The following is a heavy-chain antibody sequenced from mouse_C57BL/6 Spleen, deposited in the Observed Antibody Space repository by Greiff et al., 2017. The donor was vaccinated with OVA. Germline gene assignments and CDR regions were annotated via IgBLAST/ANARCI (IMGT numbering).Heavy chain of an antibody. Sequence: EVKLMESAGGLVQPGSSMKLSCTASGFTFSDYYMAWVRQVPEKGLEWVANINYDGSSTYYLDSLKSRFIISRDNAKNILYLQMSSLKSEDTDTYYCARAQYYGSSYYAMDYWGQGTSVTVSS. J-gene: IGHJ4*01. V-gene: IGHV5-16*01. D-gene: IGHD1-1*01. CDR3: ARAQYYGSSYYAMDY. CDR2: INYDGSST. CDR1: GFTFSDYY.